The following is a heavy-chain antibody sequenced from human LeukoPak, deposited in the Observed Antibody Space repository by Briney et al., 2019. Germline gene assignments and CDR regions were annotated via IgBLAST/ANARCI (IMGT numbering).Heavy chain of an antibody. D-gene: IGHD3-3*01. V-gene: IGHV5-51*01. J-gene: IGHJ3*02. Sequence: GESLKISCKGSGYSFTSYWIGWVRPMPGKGLEWMGIIYPGDSDTRYSPSFQGQVTISADKSISTAYLQWSSLKASDTAMYYCARPNITIFGADAFDIWGQGTMVTVSS. CDR3: ARPNITIFGADAFDI. CDR1: GYSFTSYW. CDR2: IYPGDSDT.